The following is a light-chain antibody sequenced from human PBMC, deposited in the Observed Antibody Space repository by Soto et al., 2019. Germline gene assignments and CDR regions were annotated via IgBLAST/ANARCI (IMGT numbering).Light chain of an antibody. CDR2: DVN. CDR1: SSEVGLHNY. Sequence: QSVLTQPASVSGSPGQSITISCTGTSSEVGLHNYVSWYQQHPGKAPKLMIYDVNNRPSGVSNRFSGSKSGNTASLTISGLQAEDDADYYCSSFAGSSVLSVFGTGTKVTV. V-gene: IGLV2-14*01. CDR3: SSFAGSSVLSV. J-gene: IGLJ1*01.